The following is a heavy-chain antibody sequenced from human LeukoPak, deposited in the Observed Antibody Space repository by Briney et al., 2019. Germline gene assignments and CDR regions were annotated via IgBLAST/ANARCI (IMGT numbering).Heavy chain of an antibody. CDR2: INHSGST. D-gene: IGHD3-10*01. CDR1: GGSFSGYY. Sequence: SETLSLTCAVYGGSFSGYYWSWIRQPPGKGLEWIGEINHSGSTNYNPSLKSRVTISVDTSKNQFSLKLSSVTAADTAVYYCARGGLWFGELPPDYWGQGTLVTVSS. CDR3: ARGGLWFGELPPDY. V-gene: IGHV4-34*01. J-gene: IGHJ4*02.